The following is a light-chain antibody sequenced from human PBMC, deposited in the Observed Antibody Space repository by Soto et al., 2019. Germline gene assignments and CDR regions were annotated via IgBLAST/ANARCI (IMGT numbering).Light chain of an antibody. CDR2: KAS. CDR3: QQHQTYST. Sequence: DIQMTQSPSTLSASVGDRVTITFRASQSISVWLAWYQQKPGKAPKLLIYKASSLESGVPSRFSGSGSGTEFTLTISSLQPDDFATYYCQQHQTYSTFGQGTKVDI. J-gene: IGKJ1*01. V-gene: IGKV1-5*03. CDR1: QSISVW.